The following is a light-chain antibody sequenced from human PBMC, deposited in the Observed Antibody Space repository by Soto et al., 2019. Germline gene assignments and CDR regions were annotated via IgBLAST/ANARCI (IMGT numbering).Light chain of an antibody. CDR1: SSDVGPYNL. J-gene: IGLJ3*02. CDR2: ETT. Sequence: QSALTQPASVSGSPGQSITISCTGTSSDVGPYNLVSWYQHHPGKVPPLIIYETTKRPSGVSNRFSGSKSGNTASLTISGLQAEDEAHYHCSSYTGDYTLMFAGGTKVTVL. V-gene: IGLV2-23*01. CDR3: SSYTGDYTLM.